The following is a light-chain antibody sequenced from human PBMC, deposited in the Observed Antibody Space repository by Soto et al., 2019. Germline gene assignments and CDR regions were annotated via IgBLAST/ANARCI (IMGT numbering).Light chain of an antibody. V-gene: IGLV2-14*01. J-gene: IGLJ1*01. CDR3: ASFRSGTILV. CDR2: EVN. CDR1: RSDIGDSNF. Sequence: QSVLTQPASVSGSPGQSVTISCTGPRSDIGDSNFISWYQHSPGKAPRLLIYEVNNRPSGVSKRFSGSKAGNTASLTCSRLLDDDDADYFCASFRSGTILVFGSGTKVTVL.